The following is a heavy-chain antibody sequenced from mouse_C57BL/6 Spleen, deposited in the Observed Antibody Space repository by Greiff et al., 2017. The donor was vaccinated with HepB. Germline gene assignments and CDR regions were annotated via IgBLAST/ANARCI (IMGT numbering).Heavy chain of an antibody. J-gene: IGHJ4*01. CDR2: IDPNSGGT. CDR3: ARGIGYYGSSLYAMDY. CDR1: GYTFTSYW. Sequence: VQLQQPGAELVKPGASVKLSCKASGYTFTSYWMHWVKQRPGRGLEWIGRIDPNSGGTKYNEKFKSKATLTVDKPSSTAYMQLSSLTSEDSAVYDCARGIGYYGSSLYAMDYWGQGTSVTVSS. D-gene: IGHD1-1*01. V-gene: IGHV1-72*01.